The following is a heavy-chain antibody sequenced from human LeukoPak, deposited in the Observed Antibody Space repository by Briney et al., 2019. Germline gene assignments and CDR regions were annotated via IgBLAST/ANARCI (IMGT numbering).Heavy chain of an antibody. Sequence: GASVKVSCKASEYTFTAYYLHWVRQAPGQGLEWMGWINPYSGDTNYAQKFQGRVTMTRDTSISTAYMELSRLRSDDTAVYYCARDGGVESIVVVPAAIYYYYMDVWGKGTTVTISS. CDR2: INPYSGDT. D-gene: IGHD2-2*01. J-gene: IGHJ6*03. V-gene: IGHV1-2*02. CDR1: EYTFTAYY. CDR3: ARDGGVESIVVVPAAIYYYYMDV.